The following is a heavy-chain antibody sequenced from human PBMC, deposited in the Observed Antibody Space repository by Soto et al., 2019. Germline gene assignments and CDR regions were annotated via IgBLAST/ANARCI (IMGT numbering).Heavy chain of an antibody. CDR3: ARRRCSGGSCYHYGMDV. V-gene: IGHV5-51*01. CDR2: IYPGDSDT. CDR1: GYSFTSHW. Sequence: GESLKISCKGSGYSFTSHWIGWVRQMPGKGLEWMGIIYPGDSDTRYSPSFQGQVTISADKSISTAYLQWSSLKASDTAMYYCARRRCSGGSCYHYGMDVWGQGTTVTVSS. D-gene: IGHD2-15*01. J-gene: IGHJ6*02.